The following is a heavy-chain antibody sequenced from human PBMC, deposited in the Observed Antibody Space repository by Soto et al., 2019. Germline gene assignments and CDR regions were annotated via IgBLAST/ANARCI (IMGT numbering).Heavy chain of an antibody. D-gene: IGHD3-3*01. Sequence: QVPLVQSGAEVKKPGASVKVSCKASGYTFTSYDINWVRQATGQGLEWMGWMDPSSGDTGFAQRFQDRVSMTRNPSISTAYLELSSLRSEDTAVYYCATPGAIFGVVILWGQGTLVTVSS. J-gene: IGHJ4*02. V-gene: IGHV1-8*01. CDR2: MDPSSGDT. CDR1: GYTFTSYD. CDR3: ATPGAIFGVVIL.